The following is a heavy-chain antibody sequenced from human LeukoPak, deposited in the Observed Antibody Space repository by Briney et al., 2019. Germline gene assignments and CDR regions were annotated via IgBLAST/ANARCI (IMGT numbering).Heavy chain of an antibody. J-gene: IGHJ4*02. D-gene: IGHD6-13*01. CDR2: INHSGST. Sequence: TSETLSLTCAVYGGSFSGYYWSWIRQPPGKGLEWIGEINHSGSTNYNPSLKSRVTISVDTSKNQFSLKLSSVTAADTAVYYCARNGIAAADRRIDYWGQGTLVTVSS. V-gene: IGHV4-34*01. CDR1: GGSFSGYY. CDR3: ARNGIAAADRRIDY.